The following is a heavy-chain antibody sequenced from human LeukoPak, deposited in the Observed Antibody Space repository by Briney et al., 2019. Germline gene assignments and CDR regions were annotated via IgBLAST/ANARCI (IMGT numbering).Heavy chain of an antibody. CDR1: DYSISSGHF. D-gene: IGHD1-26*01. J-gene: IGHJ3*02. CDR3: ARRSTLLLRWSVVPTRSGAFDI. V-gene: IGHV4-38-2*01. CDR2: IYHSANT. Sequence: SETLSLTCAVSDYSISSGHFWGWIRQPPGKGLEWIGSIYHSANTYYNPSLNPSLKSRVTISVDTSKNQFSLKLSSVTAADTAVYYCARRSTLLLRWSVVPTRSGAFDIWGQGTMVTVSS.